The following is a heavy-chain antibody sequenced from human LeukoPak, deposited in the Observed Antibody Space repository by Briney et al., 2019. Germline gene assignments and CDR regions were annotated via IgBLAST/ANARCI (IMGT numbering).Heavy chain of an antibody. J-gene: IGHJ6*02. D-gene: IGHD5-18*01. CDR1: GFTFSSYA. CDR2: ISYDGSNK. V-gene: IGHV3-30*14. Sequence: PGRSLRLSCAASGFTFSSYAMHWVRQARGKGLEWVAVISYDGSNKYYADSVKGRFTISRDNSKNTLYLQMNSLRAEDTAVYYCARDLVDTAMVTSYYYGMDVWGQGTTVTVSS. CDR3: ARDLVDTAMVTSYYYGMDV.